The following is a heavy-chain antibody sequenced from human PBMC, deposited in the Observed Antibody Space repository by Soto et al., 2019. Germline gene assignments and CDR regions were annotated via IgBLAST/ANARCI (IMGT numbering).Heavy chain of an antibody. CDR1: GFTFSSYE. Sequence: QSGGSLRLSCAASGFTFSSYEMNWVRQAPGKGLEWVSYISSSGSTIYYADSVKGRFTISRDNAKNSLYLQMNSLRAEDTAVYYCASAEGMITFGGVMDVWGQGTTVTVSS. CDR2: ISSSGSTI. V-gene: IGHV3-48*03. CDR3: ASAEGMITFGGVMDV. D-gene: IGHD3-16*01. J-gene: IGHJ6*02.